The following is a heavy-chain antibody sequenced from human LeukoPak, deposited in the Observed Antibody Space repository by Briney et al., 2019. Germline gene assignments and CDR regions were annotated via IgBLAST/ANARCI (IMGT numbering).Heavy chain of an antibody. D-gene: IGHD2-2*01. Sequence: SQTLSLTCTVSGGSISSGGYYWSWSRQHPGKGLEWIGYIYYSGSTYYNPSLKSRVTISVDTSKNQFSLKLSSVTAADTAVYYCARFLRSCSSTSCYARVFDYWGQGTLVTVSS. CDR1: GGSISSGGYY. J-gene: IGHJ4*02. CDR3: ARFLRSCSSTSCYARVFDY. CDR2: IYYSGST. V-gene: IGHV4-31*03.